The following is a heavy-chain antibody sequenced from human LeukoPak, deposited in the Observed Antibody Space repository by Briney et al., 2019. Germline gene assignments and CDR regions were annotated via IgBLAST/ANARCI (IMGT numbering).Heavy chain of an antibody. CDR2: IIPILGIA. J-gene: IGHJ6*02. D-gene: IGHD2-15*01. CDR1: GGTFSSYA. CDR3: ARTPCSGGSCYSSNKYYYYGMDV. V-gene: IGHV1-69*04. Sequence: SVKVSCKASGGTFSSYAISWLRQAPGQGLEGMGRIIPILGIANYAQKFQSRVTITAGKSTSTAYMELSSLRSEDTAVYYCARTPCSGGSCYSSNKYYYYGMDVWGQGTTVTVSS.